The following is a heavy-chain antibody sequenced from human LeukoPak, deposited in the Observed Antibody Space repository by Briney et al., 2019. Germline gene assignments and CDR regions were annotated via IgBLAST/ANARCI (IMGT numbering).Heavy chain of an antibody. J-gene: IGHJ3*02. V-gene: IGHV3-23*01. CDR1: GFTFSSYG. CDR3: ATSLLRNYAFDI. CDR2: ISGSGGST. Sequence: GGSLRLSCGASGFTFSSYGMSWVRQAPGKGLEWVSAISGSGGSTYYADSVKGRFTISRDNSKNTLYLQMNSLRAEDTAVYYCATSLLRNYAFDIWGQGTMVTVSS. D-gene: IGHD1-14*01.